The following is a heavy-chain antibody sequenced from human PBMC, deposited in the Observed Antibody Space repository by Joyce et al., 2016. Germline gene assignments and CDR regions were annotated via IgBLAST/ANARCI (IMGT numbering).Heavy chain of an antibody. Sequence: QVELVQSGGEVKKPGASVKVSCKASGYTFTRYGISWVRQAPGQGREWMGWISSDNGNTHYAEKVQCRVTMTTDTVTSTAYMELRSLREDDTAVYFCARDPRLLITSVMTNDGFDIWGQGTAVIVSS. D-gene: IGHD1-20*01. CDR1: GYTFTRYG. CDR2: ISSDNGNT. V-gene: IGHV1-18*01. J-gene: IGHJ3*02. CDR3: ARDPRLLITSVMTNDGFDI.